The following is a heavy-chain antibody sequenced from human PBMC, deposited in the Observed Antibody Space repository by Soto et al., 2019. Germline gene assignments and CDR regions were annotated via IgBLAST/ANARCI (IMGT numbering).Heavy chain of an antibody. Sequence: PGGSMRLSCAASGCTFISYAMHWVRPAPGKGLEWVAVISYDGYNKYYADSVRGRFTISRDNSKNTVYLQMNSLRAEDTAVYYCARPHTYYYDTSGYPLDYWGQGTLVTVSS. V-gene: IGHV3-30*03. J-gene: IGHJ4*02. CDR1: GCTFISYA. CDR3: ARPHTYYYDTSGYPLDY. D-gene: IGHD3-22*01. CDR2: ISYDGYNK.